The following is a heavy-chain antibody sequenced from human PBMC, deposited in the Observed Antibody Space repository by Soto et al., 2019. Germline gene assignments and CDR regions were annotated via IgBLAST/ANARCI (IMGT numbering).Heavy chain of an antibody. D-gene: IGHD2-2*01. Sequence: PSETLSLTCTVSGGSISSSSHYWGWIRQPPGKGLEWIGSIYYSGSTYYNPSLKSRVTISVDTSKNQFSLKLSSVTAADTAVYYCARHLTDRYCSSTSCYYNWFDPWGQGTPVTVSS. CDR2: IYYSGST. CDR1: GGSISSSSHY. V-gene: IGHV4-39*01. J-gene: IGHJ5*02. CDR3: ARHLTDRYCSSTSCYYNWFDP.